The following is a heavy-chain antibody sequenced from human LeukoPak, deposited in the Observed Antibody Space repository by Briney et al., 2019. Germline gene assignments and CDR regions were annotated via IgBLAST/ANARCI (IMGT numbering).Heavy chain of an antibody. CDR3: ARHASVSGNWPRPLDY. Sequence: SETLSLTCTVSGGSISSSNYYWGWVRQPPVKGLEWIANIYYSGSTYYSPSLRSRVTISVDTSKNQFSLKLTSVTAADTAVYYCARHASVSGNWPRPLDYWGQGSLVTVSS. CDR2: IYYSGST. CDR1: GGSISSSNYY. V-gene: IGHV4-39*01. D-gene: IGHD3-3*01. J-gene: IGHJ4*02.